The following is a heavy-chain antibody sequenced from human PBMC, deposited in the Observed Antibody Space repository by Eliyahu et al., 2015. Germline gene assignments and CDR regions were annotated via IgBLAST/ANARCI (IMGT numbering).Heavy chain of an antibody. J-gene: IGHJ4*02. V-gene: IGHV4-38-2*01. CDR3: ARVVKVLQPYYFDY. CDR2: IYHSGST. D-gene: IGHD2/OR15-2a*01. Sequence: QVQLQESGPGLVKPSETLSLTCAVSGYSISSGYYWGWIRQPPGKGLEWIGSIYHSGSTYYNPSLKSRVTISVDTSKNQFSLKLSSVTAADTAVYYCARVVKVLQPYYFDYWGQGTLVTVSS. CDR1: GYSISSGYY.